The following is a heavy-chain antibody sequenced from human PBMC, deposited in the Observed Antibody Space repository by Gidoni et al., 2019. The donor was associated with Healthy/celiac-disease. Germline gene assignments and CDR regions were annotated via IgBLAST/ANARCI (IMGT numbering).Heavy chain of an antibody. V-gene: IGHV3-23*01. J-gene: IGHJ4*02. CDR3: AKGRGSYYDSSGYYHYFDY. D-gene: IGHD3-22*01. CDR2: ISGSGGST. Sequence: EVQLLESGGGLVQPGGSLRLSCAASAFTFSSYYMSWVRQAPGKGLEWVSAISGSGGSTYYADSVKGRFTISRDNSKNTLYLQMNSLRAEDTAVYYCAKGRGSYYDSSGYYHYFDYWGQGTLVTVSS. CDR1: AFTFSSYY.